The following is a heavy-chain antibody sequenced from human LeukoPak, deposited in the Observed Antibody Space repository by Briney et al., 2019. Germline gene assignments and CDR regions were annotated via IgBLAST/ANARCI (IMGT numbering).Heavy chain of an antibody. CDR2: IRNDGSNT. CDR3: ARGGRYYYGSGRLDY. CDR1: GFSFSSYG. J-gene: IGHJ4*02. V-gene: IGHV3-30*02. Sequence: GGSLRLSCAASGFSFSSYGMHWLRQAPGKGLEWVAFIRNDGSNTYYADSVKGRFTISRDNAKNSLYLQMNSLRAEDTAVYYCARGGRYYYGSGRLDYWGQGTLVTVSS. D-gene: IGHD3-10*01.